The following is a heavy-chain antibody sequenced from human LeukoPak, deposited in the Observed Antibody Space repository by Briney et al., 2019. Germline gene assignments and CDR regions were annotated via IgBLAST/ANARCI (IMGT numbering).Heavy chain of an antibody. Sequence: PGGSLRLSCAASGLTVSSNYMTGVRQAPGKGLDWVSVIYYGGSTYYADSVKGRFTISRDNSKNTLYLQMNSLRVEDTAVYYCARDHRNTMAVGGYDFHGMDVWGQGTTVTVSS. CDR2: IYYGGST. D-gene: IGHD6-19*01. CDR1: GLTVSSNY. CDR3: ARDHRNTMAVGGYDFHGMDV. V-gene: IGHV3-53*01. J-gene: IGHJ6*02.